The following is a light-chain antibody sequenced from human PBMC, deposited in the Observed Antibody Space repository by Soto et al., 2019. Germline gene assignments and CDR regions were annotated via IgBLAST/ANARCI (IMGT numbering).Light chain of an antibody. Sequence: EIVLTQSPGTLSLSPGERATLSCRASQSVSSSYLAWYQQKPGQAPRLLIYGASSRATGIPDRFSGSGSGTDFPLTISRLKPEDFAVYYCQQYIISPPLFTFGPGTKVDIK. V-gene: IGKV3-20*01. CDR2: GAS. CDR3: QQYIISPPLFT. CDR1: QSVSSSY. J-gene: IGKJ3*01.